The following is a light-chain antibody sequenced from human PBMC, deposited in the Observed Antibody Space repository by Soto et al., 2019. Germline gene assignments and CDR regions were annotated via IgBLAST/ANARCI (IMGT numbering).Light chain of an antibody. Sequence: QSVLTQPPSVSAAPGQRVTISCTGSSSNIGAGYEAHWYQQVPGTAPKLLIYENNNRPSGVPDRFSGSKSGTSASLAITGLQPQHQPAYYCPSYSRRLSAYVFGTGTKVPVL. CDR3: PSYSRRLSAYV. CDR1: SSNIGAGYE. CDR2: ENN. J-gene: IGLJ1*01. V-gene: IGLV1-40*01.